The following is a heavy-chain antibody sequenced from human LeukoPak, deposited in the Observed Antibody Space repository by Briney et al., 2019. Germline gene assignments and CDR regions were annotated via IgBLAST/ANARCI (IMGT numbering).Heavy chain of an antibody. J-gene: IGHJ4*02. Sequence: PSETLSLTCTVSGGSISSSSYYWGWIRQPPGKGLEWIGSIYYSGSTYYNPSLKSRVTISVDTSKNQFSLKLSSVTAADTAVYYCARGVVLFSFDYWGQGTLVTVSS. V-gene: IGHV4-39*01. CDR1: GGSISSSSYY. CDR3: ARGVVLFSFDY. D-gene: IGHD4/OR15-4a*01. CDR2: IYYSGST.